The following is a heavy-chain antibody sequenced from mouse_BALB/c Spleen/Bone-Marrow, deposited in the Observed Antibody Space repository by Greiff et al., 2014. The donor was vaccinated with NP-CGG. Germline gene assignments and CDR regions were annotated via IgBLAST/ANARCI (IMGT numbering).Heavy chain of an antibody. J-gene: IGHJ2*01. V-gene: IGHV1-7*01. CDR3: ARSRTGTYFDY. CDR2: INPSTGYT. CDR1: GYTFTSYW. D-gene: IGHD4-1*01. Sequence: VKLQESGAELAKPGASVKMSCKASGYTFTSYWMHWAKQRPGQGLEWIGYINPSTGYTEYNQKFKDKATLTADKSSSTAYMQLSSLTSEDSAVYYCARSRTGTYFDYWGQGTTLTVSS.